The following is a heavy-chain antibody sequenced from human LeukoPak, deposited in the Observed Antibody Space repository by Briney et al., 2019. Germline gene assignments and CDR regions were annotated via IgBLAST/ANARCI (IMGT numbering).Heavy chain of an antibody. CDR1: GGSIGTGNYW. J-gene: IGHJ4*02. CDR2: IFHTGKT. CDR3: ARQMGVGVWALDY. V-gene: IGHV4-39*01. Sequence: SETLSLTCAVSGGSIGTGNYWWGWLRQPPGKELEWIGIIFHTGKTHDNPSLRGRVSMSVDTSKNQFSLRLSAVTAADTAVYYCARQMGVGVWALDYWGQGALVTVSS. D-gene: IGHD3-16*01.